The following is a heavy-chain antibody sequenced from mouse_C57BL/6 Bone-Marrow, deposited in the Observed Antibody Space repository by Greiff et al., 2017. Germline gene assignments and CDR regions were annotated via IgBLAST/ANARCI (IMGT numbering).Heavy chain of an antibody. J-gene: IGHJ1*03. CDR2: IYPGSGNT. CDR1: GYSFTSYY. D-gene: IGHD1-1*01. CDR3: ARSYGNGDWYFDV. V-gene: IGHV1-66*01. Sequence: QVHVKQSGPELVKPGASVKISCKASGYSFTSYYIHWVKQRPGQGLEWIGWIYPGSGNTKYNEKFKGKATLTADTSSSTAYMQLSSLTSEDSAVYYCARSYGNGDWYFDVWGTGTTVTVSS.